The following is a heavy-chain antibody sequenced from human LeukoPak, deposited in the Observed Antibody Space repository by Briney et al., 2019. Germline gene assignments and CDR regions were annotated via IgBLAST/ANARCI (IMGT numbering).Heavy chain of an antibody. J-gene: IGHJ6*02. V-gene: IGHV3-23*01. CDR2: ISGSGGST. D-gene: IGHD6-13*01. Sequence: GGSLRLSCAASGFTFSSYAMSWVRQAPGKGLEWVSTISGSGGSTYYADSVKGRFTISRDNSKNTLYLQMNSLRAEDTAVYYCARDFPRQQLAVSHYYYGMDVWGQGTTVTVSS. CDR1: GFTFSSYA. CDR3: ARDFPRQQLAVSHYYYGMDV.